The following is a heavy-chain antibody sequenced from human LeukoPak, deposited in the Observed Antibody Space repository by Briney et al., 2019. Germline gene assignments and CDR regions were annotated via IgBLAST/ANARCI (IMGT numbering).Heavy chain of an antibody. J-gene: IGHJ3*02. CDR3: ARDVAVGATGAFDI. CDR1: GASISNYY. Sequence: SETLSLTCTVSGASISNYYWSWIRQPAGKGLEWIGRIYTSGGTNYNPSLKSRVTISVDTSKNQFSLKLSSVTAADTAVYYCARDVAVGATGAFDIWGQGTMVTVSS. V-gene: IGHV4-4*07. D-gene: IGHD1-26*01. CDR2: IYTSGGT.